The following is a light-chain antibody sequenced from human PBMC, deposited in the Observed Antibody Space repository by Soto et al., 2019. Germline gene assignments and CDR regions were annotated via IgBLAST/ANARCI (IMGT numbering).Light chain of an antibody. Sequence: QSVLTQPPSASGSPGQSVTISCTGTSSDVGGYNYVSWYQQHPGKAPKLMIYEVSKRPSGVPDRFSGSKSGNTASLTVSGLQADDEADYYCSSYAGSNPPYVFGTGTKVTVL. CDR3: SSYAGSNPPYV. J-gene: IGLJ1*01. CDR1: SSDVGGYNY. V-gene: IGLV2-8*01. CDR2: EVS.